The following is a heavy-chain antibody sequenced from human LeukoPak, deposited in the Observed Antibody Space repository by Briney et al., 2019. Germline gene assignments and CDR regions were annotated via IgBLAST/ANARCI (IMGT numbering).Heavy chain of an antibody. J-gene: IGHJ6*02. Sequence: PGGSLRLSCAASGFTFSSYGMHWVRQAPGKGLEWVAVIWYDGSNKYYADSVKGRFTISRDNSKNTLYLQMNSLRAEDTAVYYCARDGGSGWLYYYYGMDVWGQGTTVTVSS. CDR3: ARDGGSGWLYYYYGMDV. CDR1: GFTFSSYG. V-gene: IGHV3-33*01. CDR2: IWYDGSNK. D-gene: IGHD6-19*01.